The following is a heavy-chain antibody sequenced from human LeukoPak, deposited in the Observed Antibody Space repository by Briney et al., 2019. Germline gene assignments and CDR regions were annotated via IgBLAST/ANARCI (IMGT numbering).Heavy chain of an antibody. CDR2: ISGYGGST. J-gene: IGHJ4*02. V-gene: IGHV3-23*01. Sequence: GGSLRLSCAASGFTFSSYAMSWVRQAPGKGPEWVSSISGYGGSTFYPDSVKGRFTISRDNSKDTLYLQMNSLRAEDTALYYCPRGRGLQSYFDYWGQGTLVTVSS. CDR3: PRGRGLQSYFDY. D-gene: IGHD5-24*01. CDR1: GFTFSSYA.